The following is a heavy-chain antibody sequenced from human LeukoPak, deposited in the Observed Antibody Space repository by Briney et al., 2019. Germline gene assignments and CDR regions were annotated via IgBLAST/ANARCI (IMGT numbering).Heavy chain of an antibody. D-gene: IGHD3-16*01. CDR2: IFYTGNT. CDR1: GASITTNY. J-gene: IGHJ5*02. Sequence: SETLSLTCTVSGASITTNYWSWIRQSPGKGLQWIGHIFYTGNTNHNPSLKSRVTISVDTSKNQISLNLTSVTAADTAVYYCARAFWSYSYTSGDWFDPWGQGTLVTVSS. V-gene: IGHV4-59*01. CDR3: ARAFWSYSYTSGDWFDP.